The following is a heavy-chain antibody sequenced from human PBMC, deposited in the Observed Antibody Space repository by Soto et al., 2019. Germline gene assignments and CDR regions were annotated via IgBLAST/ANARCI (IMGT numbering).Heavy chain of an antibody. J-gene: IGHJ6*02. V-gene: IGHV1-2*04. Sequence: ASVKVSCKASGYTFTGYYMHWVRQAPGQGLEWMGWINPNSGGTNYAQKFQGWVTMTRDTSISTAYMELSRLRPDDTAVYYCARSIGAVTTHGMDVWGQGTTVTVSS. CDR3: ARSIGAVTTHGMDV. CDR2: INPNSGGT. D-gene: IGHD4-4*01. CDR1: GYTFTGYY.